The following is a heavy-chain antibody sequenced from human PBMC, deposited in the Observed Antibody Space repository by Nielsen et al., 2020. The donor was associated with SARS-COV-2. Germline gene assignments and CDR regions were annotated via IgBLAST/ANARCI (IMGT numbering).Heavy chain of an antibody. V-gene: IGHV3-21*01. Sequence: GGSLRLSCAASGFIFGDYYMSWVRQAPGKGLEGFASITMSGAYMYYADSVRGRFTVSRDNAENSLYLQMNSLRDEDTAVYYCARDSQSGDYQVLVWGQGTLVTVSS. CDR1: GFIFGDYY. CDR2: ITMSGAYM. J-gene: IGHJ4*02. CDR3: ARDSQSGDYQVLV. D-gene: IGHD4-17*01.